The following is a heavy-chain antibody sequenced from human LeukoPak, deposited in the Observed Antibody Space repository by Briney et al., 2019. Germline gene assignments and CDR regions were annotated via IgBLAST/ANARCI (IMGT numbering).Heavy chain of an antibody. CDR2: IYPGDSDT. CDR3: ARHVAVAANWFDP. J-gene: IGHJ5*02. CDR1: GSSFTSYW. D-gene: IGHD6-19*01. V-gene: IGHV5-51*01. Sequence: GESLKISCKGSGSSFTSYWSGWVRPMPGKGLEWMGIIYPGDSDTRYSPSFQGQVTISADKSISTAYLQWSSLKASDTAMYYCARHVAVAANWFDPWGQGTLVTVSS.